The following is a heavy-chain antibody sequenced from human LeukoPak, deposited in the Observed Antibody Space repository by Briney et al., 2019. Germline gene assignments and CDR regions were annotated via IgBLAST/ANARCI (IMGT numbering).Heavy chain of an antibody. J-gene: IGHJ4*02. V-gene: IGHV4-31*03. CDR1: GGPISNGGYY. D-gene: IGHD1-14*01. CDR2: IYDSGTT. CDR3: ARGGDRRGFDY. Sequence: SQTLSLTCTVSGGPISNGGYYWSWIRQHPGKGLEWIGYIYDSGTTFYNPALQSRVTISVDRSDNQFSLKLRSLTAADTAVYYCARGGDRRGFDYWGQGTLVTVSS.